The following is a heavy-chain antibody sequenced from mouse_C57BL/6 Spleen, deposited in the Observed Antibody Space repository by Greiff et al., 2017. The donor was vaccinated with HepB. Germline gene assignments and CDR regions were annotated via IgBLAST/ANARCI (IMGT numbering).Heavy chain of an antibody. CDR1: GYAFSSYW. J-gene: IGHJ1*03. Sequence: QVQLQQSGAELVKPGASVKISCKASGYAFSSYWMNWVKQRPGKGLEWIGQLYPGDGDTNYNGKFQGKATLTADKSSSPAYMQLSSLTSEDSAVYFCANYYGSSYGYFDVWGTGTTVTVSS. CDR2: LYPGDGDT. D-gene: IGHD1-1*01. CDR3: ANYYGSSYGYFDV. V-gene: IGHV1-80*01.